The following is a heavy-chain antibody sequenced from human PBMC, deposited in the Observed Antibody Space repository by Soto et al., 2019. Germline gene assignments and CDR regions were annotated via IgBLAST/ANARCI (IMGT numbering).Heavy chain of an antibody. Sequence: PSETLSLTCTVSGGSISSGGYYWSWIRQHPGKGLEWIGYIYYSGSTYYNPSLKSRVTISVDTSKNQFSLKLSSVTAADTAVYYCARERNYDFWSGLLGTDYYYYYMDVWGKGTTVTVSS. V-gene: IGHV4-31*03. CDR1: GGSISSGGYY. J-gene: IGHJ6*03. CDR2: IYYSGST. CDR3: ARERNYDFWSGLLGTDYYYYYMDV. D-gene: IGHD3-3*01.